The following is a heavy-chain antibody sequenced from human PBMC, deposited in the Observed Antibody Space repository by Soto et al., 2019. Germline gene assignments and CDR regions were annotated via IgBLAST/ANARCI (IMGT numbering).Heavy chain of an antibody. CDR3: TRDKRYSGWYAGYYYGMDV. CDR2: IRSKAYGGTT. Sequence: GGSLRLSCTASGFTFGDYAMSWVRQAPGKGLEWVGFIRSKAYGGTTEYAASVKGRFTISRDDSKSIAYLQMNSLKTEDTAVYYCTRDKRYSGWYAGYYYGMDVWGQGTMVTVSS. CDR1: GFTFGDYA. D-gene: IGHD6-19*01. J-gene: IGHJ6*02. V-gene: IGHV3-49*04.